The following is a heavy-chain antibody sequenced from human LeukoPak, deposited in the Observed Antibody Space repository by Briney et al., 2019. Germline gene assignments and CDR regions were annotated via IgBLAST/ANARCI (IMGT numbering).Heavy chain of an antibody. CDR1: GFTFDDYA. Sequence: SLRLSCAASGFTFDDYAMHWVRQAPGKGLEWVSGISWNSGSIGYADSVKGRFTISRDNAKNSLYLQMNSLRAEDTAVYYCARGPYYYDSSGSYMVRAFDIWGQGTMVTVSS. CDR2: ISWNSGSI. J-gene: IGHJ3*02. D-gene: IGHD3-22*01. V-gene: IGHV3-9*01. CDR3: ARGPYYYDSSGSYMVRAFDI.